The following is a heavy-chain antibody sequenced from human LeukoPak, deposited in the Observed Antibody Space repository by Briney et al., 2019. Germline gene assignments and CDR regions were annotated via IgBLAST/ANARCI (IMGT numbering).Heavy chain of an antibody. CDR1: GDSISNGSYY. D-gene: IGHD6-25*01. CDR3: ARRVVAAGIFSWFDP. J-gene: IGHJ5*02. CDR2: MYISGST. Sequence: SETLSLTCTVSGDSISNGSYYWSWIRQPAGKGLEFIGRMYISGSTNYNPSLKSRVTISADTSKNQFSLKLSSVTAADTAVYYCARRVVAAGIFSWFDPWARESWSPSPQ. V-gene: IGHV4-61*02.